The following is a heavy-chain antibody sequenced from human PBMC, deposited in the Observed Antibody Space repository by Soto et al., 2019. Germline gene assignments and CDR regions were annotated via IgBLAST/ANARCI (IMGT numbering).Heavy chain of an antibody. Sequence: SETLSLTCSVYDGSFSDYYWNWIRQAPGKGLEWIGEIKHCGSTNYNPSLKTRVTMSLDTSKNQVSLKVTSVTAADTAMYYCARGRGEVDYWGQGTLVTVSS. V-gene: IGHV4-34*01. D-gene: IGHD3-16*01. J-gene: IGHJ4*02. CDR3: ARGRGEVDY. CDR2: IKHCGST. CDR1: DGSFSDYY.